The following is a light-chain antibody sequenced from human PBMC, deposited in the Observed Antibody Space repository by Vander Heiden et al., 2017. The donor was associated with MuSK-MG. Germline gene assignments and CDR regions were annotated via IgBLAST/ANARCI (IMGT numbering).Light chain of an antibody. V-gene: IGKV2-28*01. CDR1: QSLRHSNRYNY. CDR3: KKARKHRT. J-gene: IGKJ5*01. CDR2: LGS. Sequence: DIVMTQSPLSLPATPGEPASISCRSSQSLRHSNRYNYMEWYLQKPEQSQQLLYYLGSNRAAGVPERFSGSGAGTDFTLKISRVEAEDVGVYYCKKARKHRTFGQGTRLEMK.